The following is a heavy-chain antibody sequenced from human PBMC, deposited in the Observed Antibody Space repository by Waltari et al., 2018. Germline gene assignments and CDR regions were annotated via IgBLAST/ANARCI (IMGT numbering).Heavy chain of an antibody. CDR2: IYHSWTT. J-gene: IGHJ4*02. D-gene: IGHD6-13*01. CDR3: ARAPMSGAATGTFDF. V-gene: IGHV4-38-2*02. Sequence: QVQLQESGPGLVKPSETLSLNCTVSGYSITSGYYWGCIRQPPGKGLEWIGSIYHSWTTYYNPSLKGRLTISVDTSKNQFSLRLSSVTAADTAVYYCARAPMSGAATGTFDFWGLGSLVTVSP. CDR1: GYSITSGYY.